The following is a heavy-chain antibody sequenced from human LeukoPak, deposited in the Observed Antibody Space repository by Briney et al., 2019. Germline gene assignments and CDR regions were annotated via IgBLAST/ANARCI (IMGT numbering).Heavy chain of an antibody. V-gene: IGHV4-39*07. D-gene: IGHD3-9*01. CDR3: ARARADILTGYPKWYYMDV. CDR1: GGSISSSIYN. CDR2: FYYSGST. J-gene: IGHJ6*03. Sequence: SGTLSLTCAVSGGSISSSIYNWGWIRQPPGKGLEWIGTFYYSGSTYYNPSLNSRVTISVDTSKSQFSLKLSSVTAEDTAMYYCARARADILTGYPKWYYMDVWGKGTTVTVSS.